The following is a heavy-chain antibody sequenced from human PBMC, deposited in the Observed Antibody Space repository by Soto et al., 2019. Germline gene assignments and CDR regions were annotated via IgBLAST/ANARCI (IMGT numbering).Heavy chain of an antibody. CDR3: ARALFAAAPDDY. J-gene: IGHJ4*02. Sequence: ASVKVSCKASGGTFSSYAISWVRQAPGQGLEWMGGIIPIFGTANYAQNFQGRVTMTRNTSIGTAYMELSSLRSEDTAVYYCARALFAAAPDDYWGQGTLVTVSS. CDR2: IIPIFGTA. V-gene: IGHV1-69*05. CDR1: GGTFSSYA. D-gene: IGHD6-13*01.